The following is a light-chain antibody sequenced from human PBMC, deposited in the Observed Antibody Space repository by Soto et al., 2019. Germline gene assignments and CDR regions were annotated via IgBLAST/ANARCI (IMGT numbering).Light chain of an antibody. CDR3: QQLKSSPFA. J-gene: IGKJ3*01. V-gene: IGKV1-9*01. CDR1: QGISRY. CDR2: SAS. Sequence: IQLTQSPSSLSASIGDRVTIACRASQGISRYLDWYQHKPGQAPQLLIYSASTLQSGVPSRFSGSGSGTDFTLTISRLQPEDFVTYYCQQLKSSPFAFGPGTKVEIK.